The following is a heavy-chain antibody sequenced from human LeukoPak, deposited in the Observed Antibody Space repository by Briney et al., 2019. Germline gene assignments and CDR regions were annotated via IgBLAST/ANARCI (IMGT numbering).Heavy chain of an antibody. D-gene: IGHD3-3*01. Sequence: GGSLRLSCAASGFTFSSYSMNLVRQAPGKGLEWVSSISSSSSYIYYADSVKGRFTISRDNAKNSLYLQMNSLRAEDTAVYYCARGDSSGYYCPYWGQGTLVTVSS. V-gene: IGHV3-21*01. J-gene: IGHJ4*02. CDR3: ARGDSSGYYCPY. CDR1: GFTFSSYS. CDR2: ISSSSSYI.